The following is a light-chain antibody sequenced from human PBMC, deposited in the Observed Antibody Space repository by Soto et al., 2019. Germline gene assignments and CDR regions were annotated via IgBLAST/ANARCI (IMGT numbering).Light chain of an antibody. J-gene: IGKJ1*01. CDR1: QSVSSN. V-gene: IGKV3-20*01. Sequence: EIVVTQSPATLSVSPGERATFSCSASQSVSSNLAWYQQKPGQATRLLIHGTSSRANGIPDRFRGSGSGTDFTLTISRLEPEDSALYYCQRYGSSPRWTFGQGTKVDIK. CDR3: QRYGSSPRWT. CDR2: GTS.